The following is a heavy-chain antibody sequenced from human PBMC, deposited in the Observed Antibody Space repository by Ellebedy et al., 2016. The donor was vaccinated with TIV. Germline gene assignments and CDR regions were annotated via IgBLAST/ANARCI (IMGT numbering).Heavy chain of an antibody. J-gene: IGHJ5*02. D-gene: IGHD5-12*01. CDR3: SRQRGGYSAYGGFDP. CDR2: ASGFTF. Sequence: ASGFTFEYAASVKGRFTISRDDSETITYLQMNSLKTEDTAVYYCSRQRGGYSAYGGFDPWGQGTLVTVSS. V-gene: IGHV3-49*02.